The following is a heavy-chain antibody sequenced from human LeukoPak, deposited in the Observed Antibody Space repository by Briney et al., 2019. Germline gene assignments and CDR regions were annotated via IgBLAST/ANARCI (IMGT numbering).Heavy chain of an antibody. CDR3: ARNKIQLWLSYYYYGMDV. CDR2: TNHSGST. Sequence: SETLSLTCAVYGGSFSGYYWSWIRQPPGKGLEWIGETNHSGSTNYNPSLKSRVTISVDTSKNQFSLKLSSVTAADTAVYYCARNKIQLWLSYYYYGMDVWGQGTAVTVSS. J-gene: IGHJ6*02. D-gene: IGHD5-18*01. CDR1: GGSFSGYY. V-gene: IGHV4-34*01.